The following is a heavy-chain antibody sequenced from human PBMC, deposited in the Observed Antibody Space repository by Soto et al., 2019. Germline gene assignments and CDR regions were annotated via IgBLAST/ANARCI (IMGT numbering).Heavy chain of an antibody. D-gene: IGHD3-22*01. Sequence: EVQLLESGGGLVQPGGSLRLSCAASGFTFSNYAMNWVRQAPGKGLEWVSTISGSGGSTYYGDSVKGRFTISRDNCKNTLYLQMNSLRAEDTAVYYCAKKKTKGYYYDDSGYLADVHFDYWGQGTLDTVSS. V-gene: IGHV3-23*01. J-gene: IGHJ4*02. CDR1: GFTFSNYA. CDR3: AKKKTKGYYYDDSGYLADVHFDY. CDR2: ISGSGGST.